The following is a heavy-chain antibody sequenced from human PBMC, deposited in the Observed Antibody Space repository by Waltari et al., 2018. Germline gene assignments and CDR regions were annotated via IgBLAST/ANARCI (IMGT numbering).Heavy chain of an antibody. J-gene: IGHJ6*03. CDR2: IYYSGST. V-gene: IGHV4-39*07. D-gene: IGHD3-3*01. CDR3: ARHFSDYYDFWSSYYRGPYYYYMDV. CDR1: GGSISSSSYY. Sequence: QLQLQESGPGLVKPSETLSLTCTVSGGSISSSSYYWGWIRQPPGKGLEWIGSIYYSGSTYYNPSLKSRVTISVDTSKNQFSLKLSSVTAADTAVYYCARHFSDYYDFWSSYYRGPYYYYMDVWGKGTTVTVSS.